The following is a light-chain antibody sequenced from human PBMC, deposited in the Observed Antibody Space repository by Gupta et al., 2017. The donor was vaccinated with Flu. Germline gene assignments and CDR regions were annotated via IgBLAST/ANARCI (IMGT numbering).Light chain of an antibody. CDR1: QSVSNSY. CDR3: QQYGSSPPYT. Sequence: VLTQSSRTLSLSPGERGTLSCRASQSVSNSYLAWYQQKPGKAPRLLGYGASSRATGIPDRFSGSGSGTDFTLTISRVEPEDLAVYVCQQYGSSPPYTFGQGTKLEIQ. V-gene: IGKV3-20*01. J-gene: IGKJ2*01. CDR2: GAS.